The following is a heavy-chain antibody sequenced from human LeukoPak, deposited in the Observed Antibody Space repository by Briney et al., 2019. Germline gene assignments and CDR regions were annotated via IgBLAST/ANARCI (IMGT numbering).Heavy chain of an antibody. CDR2: INPNSGGT. D-gene: IGHD3-22*01. CDR1: GYTLTELS. V-gene: IGHV1-2*02. CDR3: ATSYYDSSGYYLPRDAFDI. Sequence: GASVKVSCKVSGYTLTELSMHWVRQAPGQGLEWMGWINPNSGGTNYAQKFQGRVTMTRDTSISTAYMELSRLRSDDTAVYYCATSYYDSSGYYLPRDAFDIWGQGTMVTVSS. J-gene: IGHJ3*02.